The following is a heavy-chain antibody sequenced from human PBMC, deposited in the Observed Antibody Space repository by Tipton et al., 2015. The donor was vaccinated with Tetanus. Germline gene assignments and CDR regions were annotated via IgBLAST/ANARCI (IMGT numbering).Heavy chain of an antibody. Sequence: QLVQSGAEVKKPGESLKISCKGSGYSFTSYWIGWVRQMPGKGLEWLGIIYPGDSDTRYSPSFQGHVIMSADTSISTAYLQWSSLRSSDTATYYCAREGGNSFDAWGQGTLVTVYS. D-gene: IGHD3-16*01. CDR3: AREGGNSFDA. CDR1: GYSFTSYW. V-gene: IGHV5-51*01. CDR2: IYPGDSDT. J-gene: IGHJ5*02.